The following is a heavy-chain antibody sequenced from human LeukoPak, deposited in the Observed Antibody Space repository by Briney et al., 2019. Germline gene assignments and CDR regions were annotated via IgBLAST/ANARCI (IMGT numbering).Heavy chain of an antibody. CDR3: ARRDFWSGYLYWFDP. Sequence: PSETLSLTCAVYGGSFSGYYWSWIRQPPGKGLEWIGEINHSGSTNYNPSLESRVTISVDTSKNQFSLKLSSVTAADTAVYYCARRDFWSGYLYWFDPWGQGTLVTVSS. CDR2: INHSGST. V-gene: IGHV4-34*01. CDR1: GGSFSGYY. D-gene: IGHD3-3*01. J-gene: IGHJ5*02.